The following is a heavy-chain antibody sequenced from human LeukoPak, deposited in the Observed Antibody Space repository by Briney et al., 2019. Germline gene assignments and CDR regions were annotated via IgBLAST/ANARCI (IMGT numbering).Heavy chain of an antibody. CDR1: GFTFSSYG. CDR2: ISYDGSNK. Sequence: GGSLRLSCAASGFTFSSYGMHWVRQAPGKGLEWVALISYDGSNKYYADSVKGRFTISRDNSKNTLYLQMNSLRAEGTAVYYCAKEGEYSYGRPLDYWGQGTLVTVSS. D-gene: IGHD5-18*01. CDR3: AKEGEYSYGRPLDY. V-gene: IGHV3-30*18. J-gene: IGHJ4*02.